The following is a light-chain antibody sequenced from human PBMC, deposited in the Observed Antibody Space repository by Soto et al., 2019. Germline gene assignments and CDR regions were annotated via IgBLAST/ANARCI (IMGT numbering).Light chain of an antibody. CDR3: QQYYSYPRT. Sequence: AIRMTQSPSSFSASTGDRVTITCRASQGISSYLAWYQQKPWKDPKLLIYAASTLQSGVASRFSGSGSGTDFTLTISCLQSEEFATYYCQQYYSYPRTFGQGTKVEIK. CDR2: AAS. V-gene: IGKV1-8*01. J-gene: IGKJ1*01. CDR1: QGISSY.